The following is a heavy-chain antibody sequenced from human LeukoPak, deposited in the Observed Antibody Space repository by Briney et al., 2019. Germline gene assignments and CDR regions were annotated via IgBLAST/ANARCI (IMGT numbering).Heavy chain of an antibody. V-gene: IGHV3-11*06. CDR2: ISNSNSYT. Sequence: GGSLRLSCAASGFTFSDYYMSWIRQAPGKGLEWVSYISNSNSYTNYADSVKGRFTISRDNAKNSLYLQFHSLRAEDTAVYYCARSTSSLSWDYWGQGTLVIVSS. CDR1: GFTFSDYY. J-gene: IGHJ4*02. CDR3: ARSTSSLSWDY. D-gene: IGHD2-2*01.